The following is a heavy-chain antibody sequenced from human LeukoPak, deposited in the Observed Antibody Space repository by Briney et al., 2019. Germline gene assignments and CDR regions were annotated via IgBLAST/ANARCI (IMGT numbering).Heavy chain of an antibody. V-gene: IGHV5-51*01. Sequence: GESLKISCKGSGYTFTTYSIGWVRQMPGKGLEWMGIIYPGDSDTRYSPSFQGQVTISADKSISTAYLQWSSLKASDTAMYYCARPMVRGAPGAFDIWGQGTMVTVSS. CDR2: IYPGDSDT. D-gene: IGHD3-10*01. CDR1: GYTFTTYS. CDR3: ARPMVRGAPGAFDI. J-gene: IGHJ3*02.